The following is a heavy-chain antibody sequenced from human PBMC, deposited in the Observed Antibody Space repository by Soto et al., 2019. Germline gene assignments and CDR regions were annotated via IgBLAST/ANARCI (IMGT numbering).Heavy chain of an antibody. CDR2: ISDFGGST. CDR1: GFTFNNYA. J-gene: IGHJ4*02. V-gene: IGHV3-23*01. CDR3: VRTFDMWDGYSPLDY. Sequence: EVQLSQSGGGLVQPGGSLTLSCVASGFTFNNYAMGWVRQAPGKGLEWVSFISDFGGSTYFADPVKGRFSISRDNSQKKLYLQMDRLRVEDTAVYFCVRTFDMWDGYSPLDYWGQGTLVTVS. D-gene: IGHD5-18*01.